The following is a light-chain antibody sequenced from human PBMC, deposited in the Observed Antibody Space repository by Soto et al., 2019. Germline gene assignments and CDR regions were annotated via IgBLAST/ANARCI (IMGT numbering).Light chain of an antibody. J-gene: IGLJ2*01. Sequence: QSVLTQPASVSGSPGQSITISCTGTSSDVGGYNYVSWYQQHPGKAPKLMIYDVSNRPSGVSNRFSGSKSGNTASLTISGLQAEDEADYYCSSYTSSSLVVFGGGTKLTV. CDR2: DVS. CDR3: SSYTSSSLVV. V-gene: IGLV2-14*01. CDR1: SSDVGGYNY.